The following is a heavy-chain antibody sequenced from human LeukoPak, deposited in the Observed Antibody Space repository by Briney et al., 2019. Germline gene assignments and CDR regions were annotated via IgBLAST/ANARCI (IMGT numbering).Heavy chain of an antibody. J-gene: IGHJ4*02. V-gene: IGHV4-59*01. D-gene: IGHD3-10*01. CDR1: GGSISSYY. CDR2: IYYSGNT. CDR3: ARGMAYYASGSYLGY. Sequence: SETLSLTCTVSGGSISSYYWSWIRQPPGKRLGWIGYIYYSGNTNYNPSLKSRVTISVDASRNQFSLKLSSVTAADAAVYYCARGMAYYASGSYLGYWGQGTLVTVSS.